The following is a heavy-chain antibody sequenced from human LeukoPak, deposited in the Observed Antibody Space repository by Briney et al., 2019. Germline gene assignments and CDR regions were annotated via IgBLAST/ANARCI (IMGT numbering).Heavy chain of an antibody. CDR3: AKDTLIHIVVVTAIEGIDY. Sequence: GGSLRLSCAASGFTFSSYGMHWVRQAPGKGLEWVAVISYDGSNKYYADSVKGRFTISRDNSKNTLYLQMNSLRAEDTAVYYCAKDTLIHIVVVTAIEGIDYWGQGTLVTVSS. CDR1: GFTFSSYG. J-gene: IGHJ4*02. D-gene: IGHD2-21*02. CDR2: ISYDGSNK. V-gene: IGHV3-30*18.